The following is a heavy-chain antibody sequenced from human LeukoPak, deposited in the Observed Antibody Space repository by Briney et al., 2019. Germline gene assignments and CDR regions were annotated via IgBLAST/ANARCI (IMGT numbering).Heavy chain of an antibody. J-gene: IGHJ6*03. Sequence: ASVKVSCKASGYTCTSYDINWGRNANGQGLELMGWMNPNSGKTGYEQKFQGRVTMTRNTSISTAYMELSSLRSEETAVYYCASGRGLKSALTYYYYDMDVWGKGTTVTVSS. CDR1: GYTCTSYD. V-gene: IGHV1-8*01. CDR2: MNPNSGKT. CDR3: ASGRGLKSALTYYYYDMDV.